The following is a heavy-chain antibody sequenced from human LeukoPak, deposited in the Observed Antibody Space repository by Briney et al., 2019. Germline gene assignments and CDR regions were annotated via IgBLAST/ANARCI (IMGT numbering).Heavy chain of an antibody. J-gene: IGHJ6*03. CDR3: ARERWIPSGTAGLDYYYYMDV. CDR2: IKQDGSEK. V-gene: IGHV3-7*01. D-gene: IGHD3-16*01. Sequence: GGSLRPSCAASGFTFSSYWMSWVRQAPGKGLEWVANIKQDGSEKYYVDSVKGRFTISRDNAKNSLYLQMNSLRAEDTAVYYCARERWIPSGTAGLDYYYYMDVWGKGTTVTVSS. CDR1: GFTFSSYW.